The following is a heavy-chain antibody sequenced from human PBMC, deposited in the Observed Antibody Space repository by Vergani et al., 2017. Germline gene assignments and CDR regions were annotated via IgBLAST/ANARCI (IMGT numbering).Heavy chain of an antibody. CDR2: ICHTEDT. CDR3: ATIGYRRWGYYFDY. D-gene: IGHD2-2*02. V-gene: IGHV4-4*03. J-gene: IGHJ4*02. Sequence: QVQLQESGPGLVKPPGTLSLTCAVSGASISSNNCWTWVRQPPGKGQEWIGEICHTEDTKYSPSLKSRVTVSVDESRNLFSLRLNSVTAADTAVYYCATIGYRRWGYYFDYWGQGILVTVSS. CDR1: GASISSNNC.